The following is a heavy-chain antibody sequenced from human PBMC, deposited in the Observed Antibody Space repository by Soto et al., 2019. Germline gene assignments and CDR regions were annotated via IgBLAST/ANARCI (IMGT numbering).Heavy chain of an antibody. CDR3: ASQYYYDSSGYQFDY. D-gene: IGHD3-22*01. Sequence: PSETLSLTCTFSGGSISSYYWSWIRQPPGKGLEWIGYIYYSGSTNYNPSLKSRVTISVDTSKNQFSLKLSSVTAADTAVYYCASQYYYDSSGYQFDYWGQGTLVTVSS. J-gene: IGHJ4*02. CDR1: GGSISSYY. CDR2: IYYSGST. V-gene: IGHV4-59*08.